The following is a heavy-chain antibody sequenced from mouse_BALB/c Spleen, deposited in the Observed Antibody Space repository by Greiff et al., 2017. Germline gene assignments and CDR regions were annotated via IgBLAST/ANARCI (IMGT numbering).Heavy chain of an antibody. CDR2: ISDGGSYT. V-gene: IGHV5-4*02. D-gene: IGHD1-2*01. J-gene: IGHJ4*01. Sequence: EVQLMESGGGLVKPGGSLKLSCAASGFTFSDYYMYWVRQTPEKRLEWVATISDGGSYTYYPDSVKGRFTISRDNAKNNLYLQMSSLKSEDTAMYYCARGPLFTTATFMDYWGQGTSVTVSS. CDR1: GFTFSDYY. CDR3: ARGPLFTTATFMDY.